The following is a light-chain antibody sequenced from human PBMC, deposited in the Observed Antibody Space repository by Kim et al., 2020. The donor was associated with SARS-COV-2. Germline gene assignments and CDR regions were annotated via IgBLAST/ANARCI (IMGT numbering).Light chain of an antibody. CDR3: QQYGGGLA. Sequence: EIVLTQSPGTLSLSPGERATLSCRASQSVSTTYLAWYQQKPGQAPRVLIYGASSRATGIPDRFSGSRSGTDFTLTISRLEPEDFAVYYCQQYGGGLAFGGGTKVDIK. J-gene: IGKJ4*01. CDR2: GAS. V-gene: IGKV3-20*01. CDR1: QSVSTTY.